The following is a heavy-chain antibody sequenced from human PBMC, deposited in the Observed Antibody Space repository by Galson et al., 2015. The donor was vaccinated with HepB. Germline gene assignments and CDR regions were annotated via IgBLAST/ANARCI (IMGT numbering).Heavy chain of an antibody. CDR1: GYTFTSYG. V-gene: IGHV1-18*04. Sequence: SVKVSCKASGYTFTSYGISWVRQAPGQGLEWMGWISAYNGNTNYAQKLQGRVTMTTDTSTSTAYMELRSLRSDDTAVYYCARDKDILTGYCPFDYWGQGTLVTVSS. CDR3: ARDKDILTGYCPFDY. D-gene: IGHD3-9*01. J-gene: IGHJ4*02. CDR2: ISAYNGNT.